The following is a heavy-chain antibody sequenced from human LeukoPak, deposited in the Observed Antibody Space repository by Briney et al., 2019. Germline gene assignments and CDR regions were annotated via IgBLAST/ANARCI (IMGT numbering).Heavy chain of an antibody. Sequence: ASVKVSCKASGYTFTSYGISWVRQAPGQGLEWMGWISAYNGNTNYAQKLQGRVTMTTDTSTSTAYMELRSLRSDDTAVYYCARVESELQYFDWLFLNGFDYWGQGTLVTVPS. D-gene: IGHD3-9*01. J-gene: IGHJ4*02. CDR1: GYTFTSYG. CDR3: ARVESELQYFDWLFLNGFDY. V-gene: IGHV1-18*01. CDR2: ISAYNGNT.